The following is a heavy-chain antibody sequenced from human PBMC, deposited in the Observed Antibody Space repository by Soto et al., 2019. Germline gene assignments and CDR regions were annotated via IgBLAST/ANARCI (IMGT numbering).Heavy chain of an antibody. CDR3: ARHAQAAACINYYYGMDV. Sequence: GESLKISGKGSGYGFTSYWIGWVRQMPGKGLEWMEIIYPGDSDTRYSPSFQGQVTISADKSIRTAYLQWSSLKASDTAMHYCARHAQAAACINYYYGMDVWRQGTTVTLSS. V-gene: IGHV5-51*01. J-gene: IGHJ6*01. D-gene: IGHD6-13*01. CDR2: IYPGDSDT. CDR1: GYGFTSYW.